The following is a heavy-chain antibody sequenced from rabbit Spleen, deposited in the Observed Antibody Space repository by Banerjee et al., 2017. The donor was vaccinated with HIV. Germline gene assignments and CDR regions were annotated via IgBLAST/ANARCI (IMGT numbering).Heavy chain of an antibody. J-gene: IGHJ6*01. D-gene: IGHD8-1*01. CDR1: GVSFNFNNY. V-gene: IGHV1S40*01. Sequence: QSLVESGGDLVKPGASLTLTCTASGVSFNFNNYMCWVRQAPGKGLEWIGCVGVGTSGFTYFASWAKGRFTISKTSSTTVTLQMTSLTDADTATYFCARDAATSFSSYGMDLWGPGTLVTVS. CDR2: VGVGTSGFT. CDR3: ARDAATSFSSYGMDL.